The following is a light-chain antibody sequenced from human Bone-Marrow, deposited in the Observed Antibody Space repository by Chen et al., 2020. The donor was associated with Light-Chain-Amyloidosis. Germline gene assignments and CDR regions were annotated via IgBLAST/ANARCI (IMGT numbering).Light chain of an antibody. V-gene: IGLV3-25*03. J-gene: IGLJ2*01. CDR2: RDT. CDR3: QSADSSGTYEVI. CDR1: ALPTKY. Sequence: SYELTQPTSVSVSPGQTARLTCSGDALPTKYAYLYQQKPGQAPVLVIHRDTERPSGISERFSGSSSGTTATLTISGVQAEDEADYHCQSADSSGTYEVIFGGGTKLTVL.